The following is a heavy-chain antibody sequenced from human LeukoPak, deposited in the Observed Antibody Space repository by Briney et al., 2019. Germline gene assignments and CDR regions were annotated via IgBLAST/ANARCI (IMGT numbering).Heavy chain of an antibody. Sequence: PGGSLRLSCAASGFTFSDYYMSWIRQAPGKGLEWVADIKEDGSEIYYVDSVKGRFTISRDNAKNSLYLQMNSLRAEDTAVYYCARGVYYFDYWGQGTLVTVSS. V-gene: IGHV3-7*03. D-gene: IGHD2/OR15-2a*01. J-gene: IGHJ4*02. CDR2: IKEDGSEI. CDR3: ARGVYYFDY. CDR1: GFTFSDYY.